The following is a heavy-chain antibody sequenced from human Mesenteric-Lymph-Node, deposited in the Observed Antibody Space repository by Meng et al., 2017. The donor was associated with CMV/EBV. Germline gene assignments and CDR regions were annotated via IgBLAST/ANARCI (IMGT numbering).Heavy chain of an antibody. CDR3: ARDYCSSTSCYIDY. D-gene: IGHD2-2*02. V-gene: IGHV4-59*01. J-gene: IGHJ4*02. CDR2: IYYSGST. Sequence: SETLSLTCTVSGGSISSYYWSWSRQPPGKGLEWIGYIYYSGSTNYNPSLKSRVTISVDTSKNQFYLKLSSVTAADTAVYYCARDYCSSTSCYIDYWGQGTLVTVSS. CDR1: GGSISSYY.